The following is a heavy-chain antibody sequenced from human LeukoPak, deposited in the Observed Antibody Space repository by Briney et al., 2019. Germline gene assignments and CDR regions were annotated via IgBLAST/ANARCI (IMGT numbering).Heavy chain of an antibody. CDR2: IYHSGST. CDR3: ARESATGSWNSFDY. D-gene: IGHD6-13*01. V-gene: IGHV4-38-2*02. CDR1: GYSISSGYY. Sequence: SETLSLTCTVSGYSISSGYYWGWIRQPPGKGLEWIGSIYHSGSTYYNPSLKSRVTISVDTSKNQFSLKLSSATAADTAVYYCARESATGSWNSFDYWGQGTLVTVSS. J-gene: IGHJ4*02.